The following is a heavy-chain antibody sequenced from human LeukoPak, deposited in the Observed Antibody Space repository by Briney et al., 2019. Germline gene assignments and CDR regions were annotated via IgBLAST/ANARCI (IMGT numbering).Heavy chain of an antibody. CDR1: GFTFSSYW. CDR2: IKQDGSEK. V-gene: IGHV3-7*01. D-gene: IGHD1-26*01. CDR3: ARDGGWELPNDAFDI. Sequence: GGSLRLSCAASGFTFSSYWMSWVRQAPGKGLEWVANIKQDGSEKYYVDSVKGRFTISRDNAKNSLYLQMNSLRAEDTAVYYCARDGGWELPNDAFDIWGQGTMVTVSS. J-gene: IGHJ3*02.